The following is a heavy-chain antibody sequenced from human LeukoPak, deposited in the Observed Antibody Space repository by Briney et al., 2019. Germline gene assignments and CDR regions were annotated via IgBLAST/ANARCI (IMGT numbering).Heavy chain of an antibody. J-gene: IGHJ4*02. CDR1: GGSISSHY. D-gene: IGHD1-26*01. V-gene: IGHV4-59*11. Sequence: PSETLSLTCTVSGGSISSHYWSWIRQPPGKGLEWIEYIYYSGSTNYNPSLKSRVTISVDTSKNQFSLKLSSVTAADTAVCYCARGLSGSYRWGQGTLVTVSS. CDR2: IYYSGST. CDR3: ARGLSGSYR.